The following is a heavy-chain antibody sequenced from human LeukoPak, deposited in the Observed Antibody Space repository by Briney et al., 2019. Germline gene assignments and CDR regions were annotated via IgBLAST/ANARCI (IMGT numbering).Heavy chain of an antibody. Sequence: ASVKVSCKASGYTFSRYALHWVRQAPGQRLEWLGWIDGGNGNTRYSPRFQGRVTFTRDSSASTVHMELSSLRSEDTAVYYCARDQAGDIRVDFDYWGQGTLVTVSS. CDR2: IDGGNGNT. CDR1: GYTFSRYA. CDR3: ARDQAGDIRVDFDY. V-gene: IGHV1-3*01. D-gene: IGHD2-15*01. J-gene: IGHJ4*02.